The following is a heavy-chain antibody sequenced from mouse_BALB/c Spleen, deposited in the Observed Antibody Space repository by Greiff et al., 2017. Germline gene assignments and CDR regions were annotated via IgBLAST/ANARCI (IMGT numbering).Heavy chain of an antibody. D-gene: IGHD2-2*01. J-gene: IGHJ4*01. CDR1: GYSITSDYA. V-gene: IGHV3-2*02. CDR2: ISYSGST. Sequence: EVQLQQSGPGLVKPSQSLSLTCTVTGYSITSDYAWNWIRQFPGNKLEWMGYISYSGSTSYNPSLKSRISITRDTSKNQFFLQLNSVTTEDTATYYCARGLRRRAMDYWGQGTSVTVSS. CDR3: ARGLRRRAMDY.